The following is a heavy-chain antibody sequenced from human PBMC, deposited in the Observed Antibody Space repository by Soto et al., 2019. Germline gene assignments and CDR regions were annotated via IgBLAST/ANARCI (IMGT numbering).Heavy chain of an antibody. CDR2: TSYDGSNK. CDR1: GFTFSSYA. V-gene: IGHV3-30-3*01. J-gene: IGHJ4*02. D-gene: IGHD5-18*01. CDR3: ARGYVSGYSYGLGY. Sequence: QVQLVESGGGVVQPGRSLRLSCAASGFTFSSYAMHWVRQAPGKGLEWVAVTSYDGSNKYYADSVKGRFTISRDNSKNELYLQMNSLRAEDSAVYYCARGYVSGYSYGLGYWGQGTLVTVSS.